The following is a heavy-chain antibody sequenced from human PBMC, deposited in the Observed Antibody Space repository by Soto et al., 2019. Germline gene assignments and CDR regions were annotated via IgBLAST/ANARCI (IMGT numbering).Heavy chain of an antibody. CDR3: AREGRYCSGGSCYYYYYYMDA. Sequence: EVQLVESGGGLVQPGGSLRLSCAASGFTVSSNYMSWVRQAPGKGLEWVSLVYSGGSTYYADSVKGRFTISRDNSKNTLYLQMNSLRDEDTAVYYCAREGRYCSGGSCYYYYYYMDAWGKGTTVTVSS. CDR2: VYSGGST. CDR1: GFTVSSNY. J-gene: IGHJ6*03. V-gene: IGHV3-66*01. D-gene: IGHD2-15*01.